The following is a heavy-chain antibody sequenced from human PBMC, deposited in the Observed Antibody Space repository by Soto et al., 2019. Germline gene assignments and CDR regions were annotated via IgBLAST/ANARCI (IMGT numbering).Heavy chain of an antibody. J-gene: IGHJ5*02. CDR2: INPNSGGT. D-gene: IGHD2-21*01. V-gene: IGHV1-2*02. CDR1: GYTFTGYY. Sequence: ASVKVSCKSSGYTFTGYYMHWVRQAPGQGLEWMGWINPNSGGTNYAQKFQGRVTMTRDTSISTAYMELSRLRSDDTAVYYCAREGEFHNWFDPWGQGTLVTVSS. CDR3: AREGEFHNWFDP.